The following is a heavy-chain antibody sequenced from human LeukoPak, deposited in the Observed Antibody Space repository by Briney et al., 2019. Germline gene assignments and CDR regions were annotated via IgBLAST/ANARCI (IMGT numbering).Heavy chain of an antibody. Sequence: GGSLRLSCVASGFTFSSYAMSWVRQAPGKGLEWVSRICPDGTVTNYADSVKARFIISRDNARNTVYLQMNSLRVEDTAVYYCVRDFRSADYWGQGTLVTVSS. J-gene: IGHJ4*02. V-gene: IGHV3-74*01. CDR2: ICPDGTVT. CDR3: VRDFRSADY. CDR1: GFTFSSYA.